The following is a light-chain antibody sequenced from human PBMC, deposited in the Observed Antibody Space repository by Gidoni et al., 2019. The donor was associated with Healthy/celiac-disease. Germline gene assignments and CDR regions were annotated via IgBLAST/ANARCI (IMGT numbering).Light chain of an antibody. V-gene: IGKV3-20*01. CDR1: QSVSSSY. J-gene: IGKJ3*01. CDR2: GAS. CDR3: QQYGSSPGFT. Sequence: EIVLTQAPGTLSLSPGESATLSCRASQSVSSSYLAWDQQKPGQAPRLLIYGASSRATGIPDRFSGSGSGTDFTLTISRLEPEDFAVYYCQQYGSSPGFTFGPGTKVDIK.